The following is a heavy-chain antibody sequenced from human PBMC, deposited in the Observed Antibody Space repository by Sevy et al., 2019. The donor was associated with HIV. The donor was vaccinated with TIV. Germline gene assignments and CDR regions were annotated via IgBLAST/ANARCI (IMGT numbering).Heavy chain of an antibody. CDR2: FDPEEGET. V-gene: IGHV1-24*01. D-gene: IGHD3-22*01. CDR3: AKTKDYCDSSGCPFDY. J-gene: IGHJ4*02. Sequence: ASVKVSCKVSGYTLTQVSMHWVRQAPGEGLEWMGSFDPEEGETIYAQKFQGRVTMTEDTSTDTAYMELKSLRSEDTAVYFCAKTKDYCDSSGCPFDYWGQGTLVTVSS. CDR1: GYTLTQVS.